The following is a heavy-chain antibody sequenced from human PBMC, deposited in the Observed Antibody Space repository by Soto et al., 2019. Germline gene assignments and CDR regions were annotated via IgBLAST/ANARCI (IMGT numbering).Heavy chain of an antibody. J-gene: IGHJ6*02. V-gene: IGHV1-18*04. CDR3: ARDCGGDCFTYYYGMDV. Sequence: GASVKVSCKAYDFSFTSHGISWVRQAPGQGLEWMGWISAYNGNTNYAQKLQGRVTMTTDTSTSTAYMELRSLRSDDTAVYYCARDCGGDCFTYYYGMDVWGQGTTVTVS. CDR1: DFSFTSHG. CDR2: ISAYNGNT. D-gene: IGHD2-21*02.